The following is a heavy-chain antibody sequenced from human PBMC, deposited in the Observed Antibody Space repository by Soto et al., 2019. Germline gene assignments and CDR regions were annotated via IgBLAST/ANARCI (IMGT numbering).Heavy chain of an antibody. V-gene: IGHV3-9*01. CDR3: ARVWGSRCFHF. J-gene: IGHJ4*02. CDR2: ISWNSGSL. D-gene: IGHD3-16*01. Sequence: EVQLVQSGGGLVQPGESLRLSCVTSGFTFDDYAMHWVRQRPGKGLEWVSGISWNSGSLVYADSVKGRLTGSRENAKNSLDLQMASLTVEDTVLYNCARVWGSRCFHFWGQGTLFTVSS. CDR1: GFTFDDYA.